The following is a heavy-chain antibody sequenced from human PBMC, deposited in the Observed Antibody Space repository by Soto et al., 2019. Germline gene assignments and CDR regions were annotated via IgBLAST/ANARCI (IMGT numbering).Heavy chain of an antibody. J-gene: IGHJ3*02. V-gene: IGHV3-33*01. D-gene: IGHD1-7*01. CDR2: IWNDGTNK. CDR3: ARDNWNYVSAFDI. Sequence: QVQLVESGGGVVQPGRSLRLSCAASEFTFSSYAMHWVRQAPGKGLEWVAVIWNDGTNKYYADSVKGRFTISRDNSKTTLYLQMNSLRAEDSAVYYCARDNWNYVSAFDIWGQGTMVTVSS. CDR1: EFTFSSYA.